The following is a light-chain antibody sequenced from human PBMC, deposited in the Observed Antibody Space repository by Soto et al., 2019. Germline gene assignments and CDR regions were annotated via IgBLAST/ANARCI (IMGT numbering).Light chain of an antibody. CDR2: MTS. CDR1: QTLLHSNGYSY. J-gene: IGKJ2*01. CDR3: MQALQTPPT. Sequence: DIVMTQSPLSLPVTPGEPASISCRSSQTLLHSNGYSYLDWYLQKPGQSPQLLIYMTSHRASGVPERFSGSGSGTDFTLQISRVEAEDVGVYYCMQALQTPPTFGQGTRLEIK. V-gene: IGKV2-28*01.